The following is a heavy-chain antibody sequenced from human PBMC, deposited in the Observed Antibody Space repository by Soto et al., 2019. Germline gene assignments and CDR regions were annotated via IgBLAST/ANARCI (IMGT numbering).Heavy chain of an antibody. Sequence: QVQLVQSGAEVKKPGASVKVSCKASGYTFTSYGISWVRQAPGQGLEWMGWISAYNGNTKSAQKLQGRVTMTTDTXXXXXXXXXXXXXXXXXAXXXXXXXXAVGLVDYWGQGTLVTVSS. CDR1: GYTFTSYG. CDR3: XXXXAVGLVDY. J-gene: IGHJ4*02. D-gene: IGHD6-19*01. V-gene: IGHV1-18*01. CDR2: ISAYNGNT.